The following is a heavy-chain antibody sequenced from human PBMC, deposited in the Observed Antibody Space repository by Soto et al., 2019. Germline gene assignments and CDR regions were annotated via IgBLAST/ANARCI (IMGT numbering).Heavy chain of an antibody. CDR1: GGTFGTYA. CDR2: IIPIFGTT. Sequence: QVKLVQSGAEVKKPVSSVKVSCKASGGTFGTYAIRWVRQAPGQGLEWMGGIIPIFGTTNYAQKFQGRVTITADESTSTAYMELNSLKSEDTAVYYCARDPWGQLDPPGPFDPWGQGTLVTVSS. J-gene: IGHJ5*02. CDR3: ARDPWGQLDPPGPFDP. D-gene: IGHD6-6*01. V-gene: IGHV1-69*01.